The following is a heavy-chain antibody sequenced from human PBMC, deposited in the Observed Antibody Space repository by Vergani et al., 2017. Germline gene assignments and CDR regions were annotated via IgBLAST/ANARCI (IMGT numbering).Heavy chain of an antibody. V-gene: IGHV3-23*03. D-gene: IGHD6-19*01. CDR1: GFTFSSYA. Sequence: EVQLLESGGGLVQPGGSLRLSCAASGFTFSSYAMSWVRQAPGKGLEWVSVIYSGGSSTYYADSVKGRFTISRDNSKNTLYLQMNSLRAEDTAVYYCAKSIAVAGRDYYYMDVWGKGP. CDR2: IYSGGSST. CDR3: AKSIAVAGRDYYYMDV. J-gene: IGHJ6*03.